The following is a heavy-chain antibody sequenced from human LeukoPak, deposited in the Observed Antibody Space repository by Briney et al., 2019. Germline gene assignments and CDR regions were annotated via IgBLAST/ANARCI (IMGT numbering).Heavy chain of an antibody. CDR2: IDTSTTYM. J-gene: IGHJ2*01. D-gene: IGHD7-27*01. V-gene: IGHV3-21*01. Sequence: GGSLRLSRAASGFTLSPAWMHWVRQAPGKGLEWVSSIDTSTTYMTYADSVKGRFTISRDNARNSLYLQMNSLRAEDTAVYYCAREAGTGERWYYDLWGRGTLVTVSS. CDR3: AREAGTGERWYYDL. CDR1: GFTLSPAW.